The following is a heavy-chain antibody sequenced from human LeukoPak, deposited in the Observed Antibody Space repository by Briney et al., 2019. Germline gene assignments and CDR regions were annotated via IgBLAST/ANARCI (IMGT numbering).Heavy chain of an antibody. J-gene: IGHJ6*03. CDR2: IKYDGSEK. CDR1: GFTFSSYW. CDR3: ARGRSMDV. V-gene: IGHV3-7*01. Sequence: GGSLRLSCAASGFTFSSYWMSWVRQAPGKGLGWVANIKYDGSEKYYVDSVKGRFTISRDNAKKSLDLQMNSLRAEDTAVYYCARGRSMDVWGKGTTVTVSS.